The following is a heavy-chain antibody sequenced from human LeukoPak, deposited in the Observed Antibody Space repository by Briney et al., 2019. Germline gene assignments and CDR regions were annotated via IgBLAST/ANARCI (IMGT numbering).Heavy chain of an antibody. V-gene: IGHV3-21*01. J-gene: IGHJ4*02. D-gene: IGHD4-23*01. Sequence: KPGGSLRLSCAASGFTFSSCSMNWVRQAPGKGLEWVSSISSSSSYIYYADSVKGRFTISRDNAKNSLYLQMNSLRAEDTAVYYCAKESSRTVVTPVDYWGQGTLVTVSS. CDR3: AKESSRTVVTPVDY. CDR2: ISSSSSYI. CDR1: GFTFSSCS.